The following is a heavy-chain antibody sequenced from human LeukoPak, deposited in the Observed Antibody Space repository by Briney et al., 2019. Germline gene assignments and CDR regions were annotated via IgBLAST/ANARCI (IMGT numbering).Heavy chain of an antibody. CDR3: ARRREYCSSTSCPAHWFDP. D-gene: IGHD2-2*01. J-gene: IGHJ5*02. Sequence: SETLSLTCTVSGGSISSYYWSWIRQPPGKGLEWIGYIYTSGSTNYNPSLKSRVTISVDTSKNQFSLKLSSVTAADTAVYYCARRREYCSSTSCPAHWFDPWGQGTLVTVSS. CDR1: GGSISSYY. CDR2: IYTSGST. V-gene: IGHV4-4*09.